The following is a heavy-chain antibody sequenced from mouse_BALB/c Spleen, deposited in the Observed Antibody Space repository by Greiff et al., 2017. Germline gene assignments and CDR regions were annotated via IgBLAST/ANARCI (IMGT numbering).Heavy chain of an antibody. Sequence: EVKLVESGGGLVQPKGSLKLSCAASGFTFNTYAMHWVCQAPGKGLEWVARIRSKSNNYATYYADSVKDRFTISRDDSQSMLYLQMNNLKTEDTAMYYCVREGRYDGYPWYFDVWGAGTTVTVSS. CDR2: IRSKSNNYAT. D-gene: IGHD2-3*01. CDR3: VREGRYDGYPWYFDV. V-gene: IGHV10-3*03. CDR1: GFTFNTYA. J-gene: IGHJ1*01.